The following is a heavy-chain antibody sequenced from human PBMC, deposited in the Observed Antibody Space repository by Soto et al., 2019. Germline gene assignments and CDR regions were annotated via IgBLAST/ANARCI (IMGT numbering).Heavy chain of an antibody. J-gene: IGHJ6*02. Sequence: EVQLVESGGGLVKPGGSLRLSCAASGFTFSSYSMNWVRQAPGKGLEWVSSISSSSGYIYYADSVKGRFTISRDNAKNPLYLQVNSLRAEDTAVYYCARDRGYSSGWYVVRYYYGMDVWGQGTTVTVSS. CDR3: ARDRGYSSGWYVVRYYYGMDV. D-gene: IGHD6-19*01. CDR1: GFTFSSYS. CDR2: ISSSSGYI. V-gene: IGHV3-21*01.